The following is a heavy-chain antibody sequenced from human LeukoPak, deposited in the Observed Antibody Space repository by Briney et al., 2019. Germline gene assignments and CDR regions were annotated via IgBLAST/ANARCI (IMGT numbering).Heavy chain of an antibody. D-gene: IGHD2-2*01. CDR2: INHSGST. CDR1: GGSFSGYY. J-gene: IGHJ5*02. Sequence: SETLSLTCAVYGGSFSGYYWSWIRQPPGKGLEWIGEINHSGSTNYNPSLKSRVTISVDTSKNQFSLKLSSVTAADTAVYYCARDYFVVVPAATLNWFDPWGQGTLVTDSS. V-gene: IGHV4-34*01. CDR3: ARDYFVVVPAATLNWFDP.